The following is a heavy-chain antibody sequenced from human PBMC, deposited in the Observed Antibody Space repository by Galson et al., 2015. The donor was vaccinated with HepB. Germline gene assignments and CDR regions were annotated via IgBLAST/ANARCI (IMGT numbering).Heavy chain of an antibody. V-gene: IGHV5-10-1*01. CDR2: IDPTDSYT. J-gene: IGHJ4*02. CDR1: GYNFTNYW. D-gene: IGHD3-9*01. Sequence: QSGAEVKKPGESLRISCKTSGYNFTNYWVSWVRQMPGKGPEWMGKIDPTDSYTNYSPSFQGHVTISPAKSVSTAYLQWNSLKASDTAIYYCARQPYYYDALTGYYRVTYYFDYWGPGALVTVSS. CDR3: ARQPYYYDALTGYYRVTYYFDY.